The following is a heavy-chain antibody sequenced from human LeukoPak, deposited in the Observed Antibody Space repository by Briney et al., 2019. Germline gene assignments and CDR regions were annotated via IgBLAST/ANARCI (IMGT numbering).Heavy chain of an antibody. CDR3: ARDYSSSFDY. CDR1: GGSISSSSYY. D-gene: IGHD6-6*01. Sequence: SETLSLTCTVSGGSISSSSYYWSWIRQPAGKGLEWIGRIYTSGSTNYNPSLKSRVTMSVDTSKNQFSLELSSVTAADTAVYYCARDYSSSFDYWGQGTLVTVSS. CDR2: IYTSGST. J-gene: IGHJ4*02. V-gene: IGHV4-61*02.